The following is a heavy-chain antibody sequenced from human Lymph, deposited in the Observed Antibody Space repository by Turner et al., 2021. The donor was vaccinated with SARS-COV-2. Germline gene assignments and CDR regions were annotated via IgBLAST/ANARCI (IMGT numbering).Heavy chain of an antibody. CDR3: ARGGVDTAMVRYYYYGMDV. V-gene: IGHV4-34*01. CDR2: INHSGST. Sequence: QVQLQQWGAGLLKPSATLSLTCAVYGGSFSGYYWSWIRQPPGKGLEWIGEINHSGSTNYNPSRKSRVTISVDTPKNQSSLKLSSVTAADTAVYYCARGGVDTAMVRYYYYGMDVWGQGTTVTVSS. CDR1: GGSFSGYY. D-gene: IGHD5-18*01. J-gene: IGHJ6*02.